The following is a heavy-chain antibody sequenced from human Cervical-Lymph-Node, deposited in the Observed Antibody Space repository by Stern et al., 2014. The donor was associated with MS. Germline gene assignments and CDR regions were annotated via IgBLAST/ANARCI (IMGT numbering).Heavy chain of an antibody. D-gene: IGHD4-17*01. CDR3: SKVYGDYFPYYFDY. Sequence: VQLVESGGGLVQPGRSLRLSCTTSGFTFGDYAMSWFRQAPGKGLEWVGFIRSKAYGGTTEYAASVKGRFTISRDDSKSIAYLQMNSLKTEDTAVYYCSKVYGDYFPYYFDYWGQGTLVTVSS. CDR1: GFTFGDYA. CDR2: IRSKAYGGTT. J-gene: IGHJ4*02. V-gene: IGHV3-49*03.